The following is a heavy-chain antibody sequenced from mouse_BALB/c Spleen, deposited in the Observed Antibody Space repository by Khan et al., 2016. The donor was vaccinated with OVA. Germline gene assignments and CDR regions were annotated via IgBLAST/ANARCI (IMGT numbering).Heavy chain of an antibody. J-gene: IGHJ4*01. CDR3: ARRTTEYALDY. CDR1: GYTFTSHT. V-gene: IGHV1-4*01. CDR2: INPRSDYT. D-gene: IGHD2-14*01. Sequence: QVQLKQSGAELARPGASVKMSCKAFGYTFTSHTMHWVKQRPGQGLEWIGYINPRSDYTQYNQKFNDKATLTADISSSTAYMQLSSLTSEDSAVYYCARRTTEYALDYWGQGTSVTVSS.